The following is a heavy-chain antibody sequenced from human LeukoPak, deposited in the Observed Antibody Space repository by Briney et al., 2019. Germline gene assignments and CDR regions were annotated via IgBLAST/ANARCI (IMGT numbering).Heavy chain of an antibody. Sequence: GGSLRLSCAASGFTFSSYSMNWVRQAPGKGPEWVSSISSSSSYIYYVDSVKGRFTISRDNAKNSLFLQMNSLRAEDTAMYYCARTGYDSSGYYSDYWGQGTLVTVSS. CDR2: ISSSSSYI. CDR3: ARTGYDSSGYYSDY. J-gene: IGHJ4*02. D-gene: IGHD3-22*01. V-gene: IGHV3-21*01. CDR1: GFTFSSYS.